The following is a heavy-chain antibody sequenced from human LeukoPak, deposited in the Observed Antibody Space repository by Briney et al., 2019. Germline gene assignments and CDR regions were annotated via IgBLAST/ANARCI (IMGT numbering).Heavy chain of an antibody. Sequence: GGSLRLSCAASGFTFSNYGMSWVRQAPGKGLEWVSAISGSGGSTYYADSVKGRFTISRDNSKNTLYLQMNSLRAEDTAVYYCAKDSYYDYVWGSYRYTNQFDYWGQGTLVTVSS. CDR3: AKDSYYDYVWGSYRYTNQFDY. J-gene: IGHJ4*02. CDR2: ISGSGGST. CDR1: GFTFSNYG. V-gene: IGHV3-23*01. D-gene: IGHD3-16*02.